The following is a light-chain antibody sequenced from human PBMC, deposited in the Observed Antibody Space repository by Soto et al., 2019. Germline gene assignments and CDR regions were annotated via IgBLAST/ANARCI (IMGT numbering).Light chain of an antibody. J-gene: IGLJ2*01. Sequence: QSVLTQPPSASGTPGQRVTISCSGSTSNIGSKTVSWYQQLPGSAPKVLIYTDNQRPSGVPDRFSGSKSGTSASLAISGLRSEDEADYFCAAWDDNLRGYWVFGGGTKLTVL. CDR3: AAWDDNLRGYWV. CDR2: TDN. V-gene: IGLV1-44*01. CDR1: TSNIGSKT.